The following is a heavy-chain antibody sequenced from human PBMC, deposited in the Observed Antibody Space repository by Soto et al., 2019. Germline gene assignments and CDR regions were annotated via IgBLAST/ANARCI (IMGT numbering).Heavy chain of an antibody. V-gene: IGHV4-34*01. D-gene: IGHD3-10*01. CDR2: INHSGST. Sequence: SETLSLTCAVYGGSFSGYYWSWIRQPPGKGLEWIGEINHSGSTNYNPSLKSRVTISVDTSKNQFSLKLSSVTAADTAVYYCARARRNYYGSGSYYPALGWFDPWGQGTLVTVSS. CDR3: ARARRNYYGSGSYYPALGWFDP. J-gene: IGHJ5*02. CDR1: GGSFSGYY.